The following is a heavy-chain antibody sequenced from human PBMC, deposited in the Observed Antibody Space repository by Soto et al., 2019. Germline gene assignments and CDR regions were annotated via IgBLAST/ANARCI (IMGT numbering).Heavy chain of an antibody. CDR3: ARGWFGPDV. V-gene: IGHV3-74*01. J-gene: IGHJ6*04. CDR2: IDNAGTDS. CDR1: GFTLSGRS. D-gene: IGHD3-10*01. Sequence: EVQLVESGGGLVQPGGSLRLSCAASGFTLSGRSMHWVRQAPGKGLVWVSGIDNAGTDSTYADSVKGRFTSSRDNAKNMLYLKMNSLRVDDTAVYYCARGWFGPDVWGKGTTVTVSS.